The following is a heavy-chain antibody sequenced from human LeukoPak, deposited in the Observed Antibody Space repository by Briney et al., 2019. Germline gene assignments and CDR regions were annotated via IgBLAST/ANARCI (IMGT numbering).Heavy chain of an antibody. D-gene: IGHD3-10*01. CDR2: IYYSGST. CDR3: ARNSMWFGEVYFDY. V-gene: IGHV4-31*03. Sequence: SQTLSLTCTVSGGSISSGGYYWCWIRQHPGKGLEWIGYIYYSGSTYYNPSLKSRVTISVDTSKNQFSLKLSSVTAADTAVYYCARNSMWFGEVYFDYWGQGTLVTVSS. J-gene: IGHJ4*02. CDR1: GGSISSGGYY.